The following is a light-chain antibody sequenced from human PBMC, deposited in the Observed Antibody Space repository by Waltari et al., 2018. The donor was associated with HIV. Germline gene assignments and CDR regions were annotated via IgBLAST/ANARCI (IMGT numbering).Light chain of an antibody. CDR3: QQYNNWPPYT. CDR2: GAS. Sequence: EIVLTQSPAILSVSPGERATLSCRASQSVTSNLAWYQQKSGQAPRLLIYGASTRATGVPARFSGSGSETEFTLTISSLQSEDFAVYYCQQYNNWPPYTFGQGTKLEI. CDR1: QSVTSN. V-gene: IGKV3-15*01. J-gene: IGKJ2*01.